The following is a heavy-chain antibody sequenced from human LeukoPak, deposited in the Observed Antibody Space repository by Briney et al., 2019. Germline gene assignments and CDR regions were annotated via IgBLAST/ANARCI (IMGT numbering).Heavy chain of an antibody. J-gene: IGHJ4*02. Sequence: GGSLRLSCAASGFTFSSYAMNWVRQAPGKGLEWVSVISGAGRSIYYADSVKGRFTISRDNSKNTLYLQMNSLRADDTAVYYCAKRSGGPSPFDYWGQGALVTVSS. V-gene: IGHV3-23*01. CDR2: ISGAGRSI. CDR1: GFTFSSYA. CDR3: AKRSGGPSPFDY. D-gene: IGHD3-3*01.